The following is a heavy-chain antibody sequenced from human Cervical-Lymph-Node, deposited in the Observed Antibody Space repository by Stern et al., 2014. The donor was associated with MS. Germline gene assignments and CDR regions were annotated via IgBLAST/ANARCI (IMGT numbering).Heavy chain of an antibody. J-gene: IGHJ2*01. D-gene: IGHD6-13*01. CDR2: INWNSGSI. CDR3: DFGASGNYWYFDL. V-gene: IGHV3-9*01. CDR1: GFTFDDYA. Sequence: EVQLVESGGGLVQPGRSLRLSCAASGFTFDDYAMHWVRQAPGKGLEWVSGINWNSGSIEYADSVQGRFTISRDNAKNSLHLQMNSLRPEDTALYVKDFGASGNYWYFDLWGRGTLVTVSS.